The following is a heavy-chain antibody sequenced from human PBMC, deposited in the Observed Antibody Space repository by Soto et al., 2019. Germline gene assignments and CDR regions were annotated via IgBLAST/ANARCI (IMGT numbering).Heavy chain of an antibody. CDR1: DDSIGPYY. Sequence: QEQLRESGPGLVKPSETLSLTCSISDDSIGPYYWTWIRQTPRKELQWIGYVYTSGSTKYNSSPKSRVTFSPDASNRQFSPTMRSVNAADTGVYYCAREVVGHTWPGIFESWGRGTLVVVSS. J-gene: IGHJ4*02. V-gene: IGHV4-4*08. CDR2: VYTSGST. CDR3: AREVVGHTWPGIFES.